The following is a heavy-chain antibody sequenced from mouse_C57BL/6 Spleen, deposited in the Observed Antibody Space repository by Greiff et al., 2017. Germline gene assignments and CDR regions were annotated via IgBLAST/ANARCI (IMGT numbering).Heavy chain of an antibody. Sequence: QVQLQPPGAELVKPGASVQLSCQASGYPFSSYWMPWVKQRPGPGLEWIGMIHPYSGSTNYHEQFQSKATLTGDTASSTAYMQLSSLTSEDAAVYYGARTEYYGDYWGQGTTLTVSS. D-gene: IGHD1-1*01. J-gene: IGHJ2*01. V-gene: IGHV1-64*01. CDR2: IHPYSGST. CDR1: GYPFSSYW. CDR3: ARTEYYGDY.